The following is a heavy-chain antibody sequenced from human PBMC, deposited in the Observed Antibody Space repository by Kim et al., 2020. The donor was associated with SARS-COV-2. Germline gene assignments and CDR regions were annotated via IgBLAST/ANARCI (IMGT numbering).Heavy chain of an antibody. D-gene: IGHD1-26*01. CDR3: ARYSGSYYAFDY. V-gene: IGHV3-7*03. CDR2: IKQDGSER. CDR1: GFTFSSYW. Sequence: GGSLRLSCAASGFTFSSYWMSWVRQAPGKGLEWVANIKQDGSERNYVDSAKGRFTISRDNAKNSLYLQMNSLRAEDTAVYYCARYSGSYYAFDYWGQGTRVTVSS. J-gene: IGHJ4*02.